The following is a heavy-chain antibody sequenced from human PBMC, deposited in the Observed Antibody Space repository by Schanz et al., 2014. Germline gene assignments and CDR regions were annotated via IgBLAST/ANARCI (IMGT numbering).Heavy chain of an antibody. Sequence: VQLVESGGGLVQPGGSLRLSCAASGFSISFHWMSWVRQPPRKGLEWIGEINQSGRASYNPSLKSRVTISVDTSNNQFSLKVTSVTAADTALYFCARGYDFWSGLRGGDYWGQGTLVTVSS. CDR3: ARGYDFWSGLRGGDY. CDR2: INQSGRA. J-gene: IGHJ4*02. V-gene: IGHV4-4*01. CDR1: GFSISFHW. D-gene: IGHD3-3*01.